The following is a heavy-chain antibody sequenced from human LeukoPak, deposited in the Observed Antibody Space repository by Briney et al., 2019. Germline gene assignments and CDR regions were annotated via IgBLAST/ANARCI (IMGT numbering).Heavy chain of an antibody. D-gene: IGHD6-13*01. Sequence: ASETLSLTCTVSGGSIGSSSYYWGWIRQPPGKGLEWIGSIYYSGSTYYNPSLKSRVTISVDTSKNQFSLKLSSVTAADTAVYYCARHVPGAAGILRWFDPWGQGTPVTVS. V-gene: IGHV4-39*01. J-gene: IGHJ5*02. CDR1: GGSIGSSSYY. CDR2: IYYSGST. CDR3: ARHVPGAAGILRWFDP.